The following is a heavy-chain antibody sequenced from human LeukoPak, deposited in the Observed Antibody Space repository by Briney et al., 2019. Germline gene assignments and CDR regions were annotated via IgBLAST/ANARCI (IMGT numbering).Heavy chain of an antibody. CDR3: ARDWDAMNNCFDP. J-gene: IGHJ5*02. CDR2: ISTISDIR. D-gene: IGHD1-26*01. CDR1: GYTFTNYG. Sequence: GASVKVSCKASGYTFTNYGISWVRQAPGQGLEWMGWISTISDIRTYAQTLQGRFTMTTDTATTTAYMELNNLTFDDTAVYYCARDWDAMNNCFDPWGQGTPVTVSS. V-gene: IGHV1-18*01.